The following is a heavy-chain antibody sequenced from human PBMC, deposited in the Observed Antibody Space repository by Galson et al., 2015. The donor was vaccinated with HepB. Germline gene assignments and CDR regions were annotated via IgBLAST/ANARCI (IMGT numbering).Heavy chain of an antibody. J-gene: IGHJ4*02. Sequence: SLRLSCAASEFTFSDYWMSWVRQAPGKGLEWVANIKRDGSDSQYVDSVKGRFTVSRDNARNALSLQMNSLRVQDTAVYYCARWADSRSRFLDFRGQGTLVPGSS. CDR3: ARWADSRSRFLDF. CDR2: IKRDGSDS. D-gene: IGHD6-13*01. V-gene: IGHV3-7*01. CDR1: EFTFSDYW.